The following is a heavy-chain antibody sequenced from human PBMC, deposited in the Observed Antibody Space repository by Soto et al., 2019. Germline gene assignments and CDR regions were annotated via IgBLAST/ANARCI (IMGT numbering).Heavy chain of an antibody. D-gene: IGHD2-15*01. CDR1: GYTFTSYG. V-gene: IGHV1-18*01. J-gene: IGHJ6*03. CDR3: ARLVVVAATRVYYYYYMDV. Sequence: QVRLVQSGAEVKKPGASVKVSCKASGYTFTSYGISWVRQAPGQGLEWMGWISAYNGNTNYAQKLQGRVTMTTDTSTSTAYMELRSLRSDDTAVYYCARLVVVAATRVYYYYYMDVWGKGTTVTVSS. CDR2: ISAYNGNT.